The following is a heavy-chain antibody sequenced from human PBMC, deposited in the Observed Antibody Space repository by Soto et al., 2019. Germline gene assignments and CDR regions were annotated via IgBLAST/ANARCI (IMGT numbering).Heavy chain of an antibody. CDR2: INSDGSST. J-gene: IGHJ4*02. CDR1: GFTFSSYW. CDR3: AVAVAGPTASGY. Sequence: EVQLVESGGGLVQPGGSLRLSCAASGFTFSSYWMHWVRQAPGKGLVWVSRINSDGSSTSYADSVKGRFTISRDNAKNTLDLQMNSLRAEDTAVYYCAVAVAGPTASGYWGQGTLVTVSS. V-gene: IGHV3-74*01. D-gene: IGHD6-19*01.